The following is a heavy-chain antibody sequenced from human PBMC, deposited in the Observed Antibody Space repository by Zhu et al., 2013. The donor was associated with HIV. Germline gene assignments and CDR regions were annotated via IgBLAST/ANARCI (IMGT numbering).Heavy chain of an antibody. V-gene: IGHV1-69*01. CDR3: ARGHEGIYWYFDL. Sequence: QVQLVQSGAEVKKPGSAVKVSCKASGGTFNTYAITWVRQAPGQGLEWMGGIIPPFGPANYAPKFQGRVTITADESTETVHMDMTSLRSEDTAVYYCARGHEGIYWYFDLWGRGTLVSVSS. D-gene: IGHD3-10*01. J-gene: IGHJ2*01. CDR2: IIPPFGPA. CDR1: GGTFNTYA.